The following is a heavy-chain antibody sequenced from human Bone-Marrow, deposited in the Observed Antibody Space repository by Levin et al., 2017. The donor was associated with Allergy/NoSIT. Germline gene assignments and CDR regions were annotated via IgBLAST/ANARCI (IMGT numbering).Heavy chain of an antibody. CDR2: IKSKTDGGTI. V-gene: IGHV3-15*07. CDR3: TTLQFVWPDS. Sequence: GGSLRLSCTASGFIFSNAWMNWVRQAPGKGLEWVGHIKSKTDGGTIDYAAPVKGRFTISRDDSKTTLYLQMNSLKSEDTAVYYCTTLQFVWPDSWGQGTLVSVSS. CDR1: GFIFSNAW. J-gene: IGHJ4*02. D-gene: IGHD2-8*01.